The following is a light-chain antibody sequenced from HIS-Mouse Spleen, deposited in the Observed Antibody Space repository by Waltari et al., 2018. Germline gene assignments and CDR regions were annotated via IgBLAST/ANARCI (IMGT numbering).Light chain of an antibody. Sequence: SYELTQPPSVSVSPGQTARITCSGDALPKKYAYWYQQKSGQAPVRVIYEDSKRPHGMPERFSGTRSGTMATWTISVAQVEDEADYYCYSTDSSGNHRVFGGGTKLTVL. J-gene: IGLJ2*01. CDR2: EDS. CDR3: YSTDSSGNHRV. V-gene: IGLV3-10*01. CDR1: ALPKKY.